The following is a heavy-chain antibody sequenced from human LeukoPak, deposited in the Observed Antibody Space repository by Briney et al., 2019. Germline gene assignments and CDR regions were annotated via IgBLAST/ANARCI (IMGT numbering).Heavy chain of an antibody. J-gene: IGHJ6*02. Sequence: PSETLSLTCTVSGGSISSSSYYWGWIRQPPGKGLEWIGSIYYSGSTNYNPSLKSRVTISVDTSKNQFSLKLSSVTAADTAVYYCVATDSSWHYGMDVWGQGTTVTVSS. CDR3: VATDSSWHYGMDV. CDR1: GGSISSSSYY. V-gene: IGHV4-39*07. CDR2: IYYSGST. D-gene: IGHD3-22*01.